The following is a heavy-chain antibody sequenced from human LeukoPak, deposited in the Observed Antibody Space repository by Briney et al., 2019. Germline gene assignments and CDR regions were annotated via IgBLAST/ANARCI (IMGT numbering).Heavy chain of an antibody. CDR2: IYTSGST. CDR3: ARGILEWFSPFDY. Sequence: PSETLSLTCTVSGGSISSGSYYWSWIRQPAGKGLEWIGRIYTSGSTNYNPSLKSRVTISVDTSKNQFSLKLSSVTAADTAVYYCARGILEWFSPFDYWGQGTLVTVSS. CDR1: GGSISSGSYY. J-gene: IGHJ4*02. D-gene: IGHD2-15*01. V-gene: IGHV4-61*02.